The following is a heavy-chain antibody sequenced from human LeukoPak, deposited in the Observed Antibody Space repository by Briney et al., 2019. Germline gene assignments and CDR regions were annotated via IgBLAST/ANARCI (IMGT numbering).Heavy chain of an antibody. D-gene: IGHD2-21*02. J-gene: IGHJ4*02. Sequence: LRLSCAASGFTFSSYAMSWIRQPPGKGLEWIGYIYHSGSTYYNPSLKSRVTISVDRSKNQFSLKLSSVTAADTAVYYCARGDYYFDYWGQGTLVTVSS. CDR3: ARGDYYFDY. V-gene: IGHV4-30-2*01. CDR2: IYHSGST. CDR1: GFTFSSYA.